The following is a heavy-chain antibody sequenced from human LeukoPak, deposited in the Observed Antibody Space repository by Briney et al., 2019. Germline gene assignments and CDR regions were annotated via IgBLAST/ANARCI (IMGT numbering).Heavy chain of an antibody. Sequence: SETLSLSCTVSGGSISSGGYYWSWIRQHPGKGLEWIGYIYYSGSTYYNPSLKSRVTISVDTSKNQFSLKLSSVTAADTAVYYCARADSWFGEFNFGYWGQGTLVTVSS. D-gene: IGHD3-10*01. J-gene: IGHJ4*02. CDR1: GGSISSGGYY. V-gene: IGHV4-31*03. CDR2: IYYSGST. CDR3: ARADSWFGEFNFGY.